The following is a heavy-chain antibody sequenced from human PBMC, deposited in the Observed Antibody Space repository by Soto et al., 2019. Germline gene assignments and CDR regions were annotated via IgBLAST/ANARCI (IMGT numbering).Heavy chain of an antibody. J-gene: IGHJ6*02. CDR2: INSDGSST. V-gene: IGHV3-74*01. CDR3: ARDRSYDLGVLPGMYV. Sequence: GGSLRLSCAASGFTFSSYWMHWVRQATGKGLVWVSRINSDGSSTSYADSVKGRFTISRDNAKNTLYLQMNSLRAEDTAVYYCARDRSYDLGVLPGMYVWGQGTTDTVSS. CDR1: GFTFSSYW. D-gene: IGHD3-3*01.